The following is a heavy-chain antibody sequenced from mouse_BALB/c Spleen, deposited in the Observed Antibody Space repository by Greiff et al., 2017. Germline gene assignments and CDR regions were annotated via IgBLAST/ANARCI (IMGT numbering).Heavy chain of an antibody. CDR3: ARNHRSHYYAMDY. Sequence: VKLEESGPGLVAPSQSLSITCTVSGFSLTSYGVHWVRQPPGKGLEWLGVIWAGGSTNYNSALMSRLSISKDNSKSQVFLKMNSLQTDDTAMYYCARNHRSHYYAMDYWGQGTSVTVSS. CDR2: IWAGGST. J-gene: IGHJ4*01. V-gene: IGHV2-9*02. CDR1: GFSLTSYG.